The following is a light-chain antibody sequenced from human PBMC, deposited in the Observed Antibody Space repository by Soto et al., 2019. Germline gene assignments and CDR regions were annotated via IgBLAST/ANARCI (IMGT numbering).Light chain of an antibody. J-gene: IGKJ1*01. CDR2: KAS. CDR1: QTISSW. CDR3: QEYNSFSLT. Sequence: DIQMTQSPSTLSGSVGDRVTITCRACQTISSWLAWYQQKPGKAPKLLIYKASTLKSGVPSRFSGSGSGTEFTLTIGSLQPDDFATYYCQEYNSFSLTFGQGTKVDIK. V-gene: IGKV1-5*03.